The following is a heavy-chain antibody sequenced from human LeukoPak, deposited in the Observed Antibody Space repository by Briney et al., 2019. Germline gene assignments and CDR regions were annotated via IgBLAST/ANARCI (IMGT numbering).Heavy chain of an antibody. CDR1: GFTFSTFS. J-gene: IGHJ5*02. V-gene: IGHV3-30*04. D-gene: IGHD3-9*01. CDR2: ILYDGSTQ. Sequence: GGSLRLSCAASGFTFSTFSMHWVRQAPGKGLEWVAVILYDGSTQYYADSVRGRFTASRDNSKDTLYLQMNSLRVEDTAVYYCARAVDDVSAGYYWGDWFDPWGQGALVTVSS. CDR3: ARAVDDVSAGYYWGDWFDP.